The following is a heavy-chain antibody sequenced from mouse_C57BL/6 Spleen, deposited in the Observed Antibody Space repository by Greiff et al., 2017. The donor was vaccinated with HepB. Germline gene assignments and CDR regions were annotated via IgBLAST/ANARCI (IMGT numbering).Heavy chain of an antibody. D-gene: IGHD6-5*01. Sequence: VQLKESGPGLVKPSQSLSLTCSVTGYSITSGYYWNWIRQFPGNKLEWMGYISYDGSNNYNPSLKNRISITRDTSKNQFFLKLNSVTTEDTATYYCAKYPIYYAMDYWGQGTSVTVSS. J-gene: IGHJ4*01. V-gene: IGHV3-6*01. CDR3: AKYPIYYAMDY. CDR2: ISYDGSN. CDR1: GYSITSGYY.